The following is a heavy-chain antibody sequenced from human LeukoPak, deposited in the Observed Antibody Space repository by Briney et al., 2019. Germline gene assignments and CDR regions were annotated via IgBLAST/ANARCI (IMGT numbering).Heavy chain of an antibody. CDR1: GGSISRYY. D-gene: IGHD6-19*01. CDR3: VGGTRWLAFDQ. CDR2: IFHSGGT. J-gene: IGHJ4*01. Sequence: SETLSLTCTVSGGSISRYYWSWIRQPPGKGLEWIGHIFHSGGTNYNPSLESRVTISIDTSSNQFSLKVTSVTAADSALYYCVGGTRWLAFDQWGHGVLVTVSS. V-gene: IGHV4-59*01.